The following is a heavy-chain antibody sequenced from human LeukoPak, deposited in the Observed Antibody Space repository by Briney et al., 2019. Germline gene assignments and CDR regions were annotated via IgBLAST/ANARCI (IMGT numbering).Heavy chain of an antibody. Sequence: GASVKLSCKASGYTFTSYDINWVRQAPGQGREWMGWMNPNGGNTGYAQKFQGRVTMTRNTSISTAYMELSSLRSEDTAVYYCARSITMVDYYYYGMDVWGQGTTVTVSS. D-gene: IGHD3-10*01. CDR3: ARSITMVDYYYYGMDV. CDR2: MNPNGGNT. J-gene: IGHJ6*02. CDR1: GYTFTSYD. V-gene: IGHV1-8*01.